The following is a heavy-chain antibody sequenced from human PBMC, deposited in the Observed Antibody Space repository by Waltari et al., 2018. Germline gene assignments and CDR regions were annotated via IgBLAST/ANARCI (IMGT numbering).Heavy chain of an antibody. CDR2: IYPCDSDT. CDR3: ARPVSQYSDSDY. CDR1: GYSFPSYW. Sequence: EVQLVQSGAEVKKPGESLKISCKGSGYSFPSYWIGWVRQMPGKGLEWMGIIYPCDSDTRYGPSFQSQVTSSADQSISTAYLQWCSLKASDTAMYYCARPVSQYSDSDYWGQGTLVPVSS. V-gene: IGHV5-51*01. J-gene: IGHJ4*02. D-gene: IGHD5-12*01.